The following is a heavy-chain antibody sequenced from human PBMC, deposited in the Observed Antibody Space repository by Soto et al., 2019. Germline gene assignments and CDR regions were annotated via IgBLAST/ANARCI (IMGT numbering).Heavy chain of an antibody. CDR3: ARDRVMLTFGGASEEWGIDS. Sequence: LTNTVSGGSIRRYYWRWIRQHKGKGLEWIGYIFNSGPTHYNPSLKSRVAISVDTSKNQFSLKLNSVTAADTAVYYCARDRVMLTFGGASEEWGIDSWCPGTLVSVSS. D-gene: IGHD3-16*01. CDR1: GGSIRRYY. J-gene: IGHJ4*02. CDR2: IFNSGPT. V-gene: IGHV4-59*12.